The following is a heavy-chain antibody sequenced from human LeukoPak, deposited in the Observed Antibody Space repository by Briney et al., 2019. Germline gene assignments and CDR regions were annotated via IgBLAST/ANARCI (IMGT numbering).Heavy chain of an antibody. D-gene: IGHD3-16*01. Sequence: GGSLRLSSAASAFTFSSYAMNWVPQAPGKGLEGGSVISYTGGSTYYADSVKGRFTISRDNSKNTLYLQMNSLRAEDTAVYYCGKGTVAGTWGNNWFDPWGQGTLVTVSS. V-gene: IGHV3-23*01. J-gene: IGHJ5*02. CDR2: ISYTGGST. CDR1: AFTFSSYA. CDR3: GKGTVAGTWGNNWFDP.